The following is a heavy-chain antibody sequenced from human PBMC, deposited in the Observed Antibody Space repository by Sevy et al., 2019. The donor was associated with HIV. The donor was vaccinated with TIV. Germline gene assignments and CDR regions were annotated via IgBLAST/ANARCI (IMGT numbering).Heavy chain of an antibody. Sequence: SETLSLTCTVSGGSISSYYWSWIRQPPGKGLEWIGYIYYSGSTNYNPSLKSRVTISVDTSKNQFSLKLSSVTAADTAVYYCARVRTGYYDDSSGYYRVGAFDIWGQGTMVTVSS. CDR1: GGSISSYY. J-gene: IGHJ3*02. CDR3: ARVRTGYYDDSSGYYRVGAFDI. D-gene: IGHD3-22*01. CDR2: IYYSGST. V-gene: IGHV4-59*01.